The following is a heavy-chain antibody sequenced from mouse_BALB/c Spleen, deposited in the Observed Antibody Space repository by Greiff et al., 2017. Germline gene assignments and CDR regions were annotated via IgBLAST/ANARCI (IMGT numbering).Heavy chain of an antibody. CDR3: ARDQRAPDPYAMDY. CDR2: IWAGGST. V-gene: IGHV2-9*02. J-gene: IGHJ4*01. CDR1: GFSLTSYG. Sequence: VHLVESGPGLVAPSQSLSITCTVSGFSLTSYGVHWVRQPPGKGLEWLGVIWAGGSTNYNSALMSRLSISKDNSKSQVFLKMNSLQTDDTVMYYCARDQRAPDPYAMDYWGQGTSVTVSS.